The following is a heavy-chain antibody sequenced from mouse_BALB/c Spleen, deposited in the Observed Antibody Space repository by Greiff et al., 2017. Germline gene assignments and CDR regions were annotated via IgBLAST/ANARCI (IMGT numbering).Heavy chain of an antibody. Sequence: EVQVVESGPGLVKPSQSLSLTCSVTGYSITSGYYWNWIRQFPGNKLEWMGYISYDGSNNYNPSLKNRISITRDTSKNQFFLKLNSVTTEDTATYYCAIYDGYYEVDYWGQGTSVTVSS. D-gene: IGHD2-3*01. CDR1: GYSITSGYY. J-gene: IGHJ4*01. V-gene: IGHV3-6*02. CDR3: AIYDGYYEVDY. CDR2: ISYDGSN.